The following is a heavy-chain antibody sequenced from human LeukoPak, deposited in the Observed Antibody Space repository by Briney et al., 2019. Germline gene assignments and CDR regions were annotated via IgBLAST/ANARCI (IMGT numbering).Heavy chain of an antibody. V-gene: IGHV3-30*19. J-gene: IGHJ4*02. CDR1: GFTFSSYG. Sequence: PGGSLRLSCAASGFTFSSYGMHWVRQAPGKGLEWVALISYDGSTISYTDSVKGRFTISGDNSKNTLYLQMTSLRSEDAAVYYCSTIAVTGTFDYWGQGTLVTVSS. D-gene: IGHD6-19*01. CDR3: STIAVTGTFDY. CDR2: ISYDGSTI.